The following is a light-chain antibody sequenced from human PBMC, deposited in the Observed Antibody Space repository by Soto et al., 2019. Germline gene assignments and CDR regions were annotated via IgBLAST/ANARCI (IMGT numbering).Light chain of an antibody. J-gene: IGLJ3*02. Sequence: NFMLTQPHSVSESPGKTVIISCTRSSGSIASNYVQWYQQRPGSSPTTVIYEDNQRPSGVPDRFSGCIDSSSNSASLTISGLETEDEADYFCQSYDATNQVFGGGTKLTVL. CDR1: SGSIASNY. CDR3: QSYDATNQV. CDR2: EDN. V-gene: IGLV6-57*01.